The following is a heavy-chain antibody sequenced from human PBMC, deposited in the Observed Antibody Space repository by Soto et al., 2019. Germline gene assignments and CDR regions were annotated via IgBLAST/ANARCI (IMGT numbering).Heavy chain of an antibody. D-gene: IGHD2-2*01. CDR3: ARVIPGVEAWFDP. Sequence: ASAKVSCKASGYTFTNVGVTWWRRDPGQGLQWMGWISAYTDTPNYAQKFHGRVTMTIDTSTSTAYMDLRSLTSDGTAVYYCARVIPGVEAWFDPGGQGTLVTVS. CDR2: ISAYTDTP. CDR1: GYTFTNVG. J-gene: IGHJ5*02. V-gene: IGHV1-18*01.